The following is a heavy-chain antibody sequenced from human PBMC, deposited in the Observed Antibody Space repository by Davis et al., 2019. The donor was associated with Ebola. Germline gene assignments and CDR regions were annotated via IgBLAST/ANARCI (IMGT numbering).Heavy chain of an antibody. V-gene: IGHV3-48*03. Sequence: PGGSLRLSCAASGFTFSSYEMSWVRQAPGKGLEWVSYISNSGSTKYYADSVKGRFTISRDNAQNSLYLQMNSLRGEDTAVYHCARAPKYTGYDFPYYFDYWGQGTLVTVSS. CDR1: GFTFSSYE. J-gene: IGHJ4*02. CDR3: ARAPKYTGYDFPYYFDY. D-gene: IGHD5-12*01. CDR2: ISNSGSTK.